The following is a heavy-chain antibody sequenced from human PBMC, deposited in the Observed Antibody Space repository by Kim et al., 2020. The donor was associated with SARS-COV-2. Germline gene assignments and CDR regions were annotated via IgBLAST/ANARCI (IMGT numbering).Heavy chain of an antibody. Sequence: RFTISRDNAMNSLYLQMNSLRAEDTAVYYCARDTVRRHSNGYYYYYGMDVWGQGTTVTVSS. CDR3: ARDTVRRHSNGYYYYYGMDV. V-gene: IGHV3-11*06. J-gene: IGHJ6*02. D-gene: IGHD4-4*01.